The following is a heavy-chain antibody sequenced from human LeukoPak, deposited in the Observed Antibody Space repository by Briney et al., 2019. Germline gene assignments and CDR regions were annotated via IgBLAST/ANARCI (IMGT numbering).Heavy chain of an antibody. V-gene: IGHV4-59*02. CDR2: IYYSGST. D-gene: IGHD2-15*01. J-gene: IGHJ4*02. Sequence: HPSETLSLTCTVSGGSVSTYYWNWIRQPPGKGLEWIGYIYYSGSTNYNPSLKSRLTISVDTSNNQFSLKLSSVTAADTAVYYCASTSGYCSGGNCYSAFDYWGQGTLVTVSS. CDR3: ASTSGYCSGGNCYSAFDY. CDR1: GGSVSTYY.